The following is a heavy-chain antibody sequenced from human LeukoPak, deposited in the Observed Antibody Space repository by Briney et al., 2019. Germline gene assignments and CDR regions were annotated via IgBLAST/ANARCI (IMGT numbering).Heavy chain of an antibody. CDR3: ARDGYGDPIVH. J-gene: IGHJ4*02. CDR1: GFIVSTKY. D-gene: IGHD4-17*01. CDR2: LYAGGAT. Sequence: GGSLRLSCAAAGFIVSTKYMSWVRQAPGKGLEWVSVLYAGGATYYADSVEGRFTISRDNSKNTLYLQMNSLRADDTAVYYCARDGYGDPIVHWGQGTLVTVSS. V-gene: IGHV3-66*01.